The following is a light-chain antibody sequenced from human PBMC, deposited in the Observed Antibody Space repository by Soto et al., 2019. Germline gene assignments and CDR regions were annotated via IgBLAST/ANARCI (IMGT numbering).Light chain of an antibody. CDR2: EVS. CDR3: LSYAGSHHNRV. J-gene: IGLJ3*02. Sequence: QSVLTQPPSASGSPGQSVTISCTGTSSDVGGYNYVSWYQQHPGKAPKLMIYEVSKRPSGVPDRFSGSKSGNTASLTVSGLQPEDDAHYYCLSYAGSHHNRVFGGGTQVTVL. CDR1: SSDVGGYNY. V-gene: IGLV2-8*01.